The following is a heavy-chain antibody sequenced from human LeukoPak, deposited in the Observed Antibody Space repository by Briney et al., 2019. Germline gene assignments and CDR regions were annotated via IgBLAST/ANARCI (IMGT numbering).Heavy chain of an antibody. D-gene: IGHD3-3*01. CDR2: ISSSGSTI. CDR1: GFTFSDYY. Sequence: GGSLRLSCAASGFTFSDYYMSWIRQAPGKGLEWVSYISSSGSTIYYADSVKGRFTISRDNAKNSLYLQMNSLRAEDTAVYYCARGAQYYDFWSGYYPFFDYWGQGTLVTASS. V-gene: IGHV3-11*04. CDR3: ARGAQYYDFWSGYYPFFDY. J-gene: IGHJ4*02.